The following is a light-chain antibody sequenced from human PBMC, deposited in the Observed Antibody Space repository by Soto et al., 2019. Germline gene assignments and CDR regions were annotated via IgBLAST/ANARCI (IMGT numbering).Light chain of an antibody. CDR2: EGT. J-gene: IGLJ1*01. CDR3: CSYAGSSTHV. V-gene: IGLV2-23*01. Sequence: QSVLTQPASVSGSPGQSITISCTGTSGDVGTYNLVSWYQQLPGKAPKLMLYEGTKRPSGISSRFSGSKSGNTASLTISGLQAEDEADYYCCSYAGSSTHVFGTGTKLTVL. CDR1: SGDVGTYNL.